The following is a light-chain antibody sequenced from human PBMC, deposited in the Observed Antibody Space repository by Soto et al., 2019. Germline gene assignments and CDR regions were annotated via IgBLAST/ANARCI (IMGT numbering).Light chain of an antibody. V-gene: IGKV3-20*01. Sequence: EMVLTQAPGTLSLSPGERATLSCRASESVSNSYLAWYQQKPGQAPRPLIYGASSRATGIPDRFSGSGSGTDFTLTISRLDPEDFAVYYCQQYGSSPLTFGQGTKVDIK. CDR1: ESVSNSY. J-gene: IGKJ1*01. CDR3: QQYGSSPLT. CDR2: GAS.